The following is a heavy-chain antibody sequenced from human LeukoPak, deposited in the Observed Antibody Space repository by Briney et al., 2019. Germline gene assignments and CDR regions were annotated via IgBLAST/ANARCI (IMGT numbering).Heavy chain of an antibody. Sequence: GGSLRLSCAASGFTFSSYPMHCVPHAPGKAREWGASISYDGDNKYYADSVKGRFNISRDNSKNMLYLQMNSLKTEDTAVFYCARGPTTVVAPGFDYWGQGTLVTVSS. CDR3: ARGPTTVVAPGFDY. D-gene: IGHD4-11*01. CDR2: ISYDGDNK. V-gene: IGHV3-30*01. CDR1: GFTFSSYP. J-gene: IGHJ4*02.